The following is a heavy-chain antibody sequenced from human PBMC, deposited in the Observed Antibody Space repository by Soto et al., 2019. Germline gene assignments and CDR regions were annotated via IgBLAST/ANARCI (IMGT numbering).Heavy chain of an antibody. Sequence: QVQLVQSGAGVKKPGSSVKVSCKASGVTFSSYAISWVRQAPGQGLEWMGGIIPIFGTANYAQKFQGRVTITADESTSTAYMELSSLTSEDTAVYYCAGANDEDTAMVFDYWGQGTLVTVSS. CDR3: AGANDEDTAMVFDY. D-gene: IGHD5-18*01. J-gene: IGHJ4*02. CDR1: GVTFSSYA. CDR2: IIPIFGTA. V-gene: IGHV1-69*01.